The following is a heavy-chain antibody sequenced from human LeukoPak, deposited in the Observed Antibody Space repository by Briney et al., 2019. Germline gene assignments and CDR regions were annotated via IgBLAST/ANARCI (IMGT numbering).Heavy chain of an antibody. D-gene: IGHD3/OR15-3a*01. Sequence: SVKVSCKASGGTFSSFTISWVRQAPGQGLEWVGGIIPIFGTANYAQKFQGRVTITADESTRTAYMELSSLRSEDTAVYFCARGRALDHNYDMDVWGQGTTVTVSS. CDR3: ARGRALDHNYDMDV. CDR1: GGTFSSFT. V-gene: IGHV1-69*01. J-gene: IGHJ6*02. CDR2: IIPIFGTA.